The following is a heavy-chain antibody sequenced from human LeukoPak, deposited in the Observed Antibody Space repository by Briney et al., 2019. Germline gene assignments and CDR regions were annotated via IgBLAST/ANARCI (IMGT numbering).Heavy chain of an antibody. CDR3: AREGLQMMTTVTMGVDY. J-gene: IGHJ4*02. V-gene: IGHV3-30*14. Sequence: GGSLRLSCAASGFTFSSYAMHWVRQAPGKGLEWVAVIPYDGSNKYYADSVKGRFTISRDNSKNTLHLQMNSLRAEDTAVYYCAREGLQMMTTVTMGVDYWGQGTLVTVSS. CDR1: GFTFSSYA. D-gene: IGHD4-17*01. CDR2: IPYDGSNK.